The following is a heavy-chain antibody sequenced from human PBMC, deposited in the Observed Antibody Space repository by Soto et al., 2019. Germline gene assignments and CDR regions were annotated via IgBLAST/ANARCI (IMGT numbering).Heavy chain of an antibody. Sequence: QVQLVQSGAEVKKPGSSVKVSCKASGGSFSSYTLSWVRQAPGQGLEWMGRIIPILAIANYAQKFQGRVTITADKATGTDYMELSSLRSEDTAVYYCARGGIAAAAGTGWFDPWGQGTLVTVSS. CDR1: GGSFSSYT. D-gene: IGHD6-13*01. CDR2: IIPILAIA. J-gene: IGHJ5*02. CDR3: ARGGIAAAAGTGWFDP. V-gene: IGHV1-69*02.